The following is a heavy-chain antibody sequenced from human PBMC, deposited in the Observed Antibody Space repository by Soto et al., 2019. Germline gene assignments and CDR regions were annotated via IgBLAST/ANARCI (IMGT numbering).Heavy chain of an antibody. V-gene: IGHV3-23*01. D-gene: IGHD4-17*01. J-gene: IGHJ6*02. CDR2: ISDSGANT. CDR1: GFTFSTYP. Sequence: GGSLRLSCAASGFTFSTYPMIWVRQAPGKGLECVGSISDSGANTYYADSVRGRFTISRDNSKNTLYLQMNSLRDDDTAVYYCAKILSMVTSYYYGMDVWGHGTTVTVSS. CDR3: AKILSMVTSYYYGMDV.